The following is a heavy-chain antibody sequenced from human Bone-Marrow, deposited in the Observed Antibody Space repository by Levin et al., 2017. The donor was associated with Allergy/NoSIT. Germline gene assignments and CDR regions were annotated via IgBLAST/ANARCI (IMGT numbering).Heavy chain of an antibody. V-gene: IGHV4-59*01. Sequence: KASETLSLTCTVSGGSISSYYWSWIRQPPGKGLEWIGYIYYSGSTNYNPSLKSRVTISVDTSKNQFSLKLSSVTAADTAVYYCARVRGIAARPFKSDYYYGMDVWGQGTTVTVSS. J-gene: IGHJ6*02. CDR1: GGSISSYY. CDR2: IYYSGST. D-gene: IGHD6-6*01. CDR3: ARVRGIAARPFKSDYYYGMDV.